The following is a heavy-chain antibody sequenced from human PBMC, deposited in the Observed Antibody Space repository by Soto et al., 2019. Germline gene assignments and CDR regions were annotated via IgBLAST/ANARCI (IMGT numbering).Heavy chain of an antibody. J-gene: IGHJ3*02. Sequence: ASVKVSCKASGYTFTGYYMHWVRQAPGQGLEWMGWINLNSGGTNYAQKFQGWVTMTRGTSISTAYMELSRLISDDTAVYYCASSSEHDAFDIWGQGTMVTVSS. D-gene: IGHD6-6*01. CDR3: ASSSEHDAFDI. V-gene: IGHV1-2*04. CDR1: GYTFTGYY. CDR2: INLNSGGT.